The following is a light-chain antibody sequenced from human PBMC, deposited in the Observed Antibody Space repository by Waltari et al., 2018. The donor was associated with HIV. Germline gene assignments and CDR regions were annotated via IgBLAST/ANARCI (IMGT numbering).Light chain of an antibody. CDR1: NIGNRD. CDR2: DDD. Sequence: SYVLTQPPSITVAPGTTAKITCGGNNIGNRDVHWYQQQPGQAPILVIYDDDDRPSGIPERVSGSNSDNTATLTINRVEVGDEADYYCQVWDSGSDHVFGSGTTVTVL. J-gene: IGLJ1*01. CDR3: QVWDSGSDHV. V-gene: IGLV3-21*01.